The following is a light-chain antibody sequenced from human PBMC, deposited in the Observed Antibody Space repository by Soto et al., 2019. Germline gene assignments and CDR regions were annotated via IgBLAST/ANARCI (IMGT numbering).Light chain of an antibody. CDR2: GAS. Sequence: EIVLTQSPGTLSLSPGERATLSCRASQSVSSDYLAWYQQKPGQAPRLLLYGASNRATAIPDRFSGSGSGTDFTLTISRLEPEDFAVYSCQQYGSSPYTFGHGTKLEI. CDR3: QQYGSSPYT. V-gene: IGKV3-20*01. CDR1: QSVSSDY. J-gene: IGKJ2*01.